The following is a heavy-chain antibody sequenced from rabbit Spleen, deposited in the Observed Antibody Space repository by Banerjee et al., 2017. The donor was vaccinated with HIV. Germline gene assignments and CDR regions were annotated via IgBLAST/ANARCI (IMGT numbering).Heavy chain of an antibody. V-gene: IGHV1S45*01. D-gene: IGHD6-1*01. CDR2: IDTSSGDT. CDR3: VRGEHFSVGFSAFAIYLDL. J-gene: IGHJ4*01. Sequence: QEQLVESGGDLVKPEGSLTLTCKASGFDFTSTYYMCWVRQAPGKGLEWIACIDTSSGDTAYATWAKGRFTISKTSSTTVTLQMTSLTAADTATYFCVRGEHFSVGFSAFAIYLDLWGPGTLVTVS. CDR1: GFDFTSTYY.